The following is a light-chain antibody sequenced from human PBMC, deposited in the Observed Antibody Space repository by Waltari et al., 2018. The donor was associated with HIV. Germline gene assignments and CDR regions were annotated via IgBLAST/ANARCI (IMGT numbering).Light chain of an antibody. V-gene: IGKV4-1*01. CDR3: QKYYSRPWT. CDR2: WAS. J-gene: IGKJ1*01. CDR1: QSVLYSSNNKNY. Sequence: DIVMTQSADSLAVSLGESATIKCKSSQSVLYSSNNKNYLAWYQQKPGQPPKLLIYWASTRESGVPDRFSGSGSGTDFTLTISCLQPEDVAVYYCQKYYSRPWTFGQGTKVEIK.